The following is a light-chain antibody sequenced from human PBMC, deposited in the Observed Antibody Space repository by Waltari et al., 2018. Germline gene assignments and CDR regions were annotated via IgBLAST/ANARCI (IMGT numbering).Light chain of an antibody. Sequence: QSALTQPASVSGSPGQSITISCTGTGNEVGAYNSVSWYQQHPGNAPKLMIYDVTNRASGVSRRFSGSKSGNTASLTISGLQAEDEADYYCSAYAIAITPVLFGGGTKVTVL. CDR3: SAYAIAITPVL. V-gene: IGLV2-14*01. CDR2: DVT. CDR1: GNEVGAYNS. J-gene: IGLJ2*01.